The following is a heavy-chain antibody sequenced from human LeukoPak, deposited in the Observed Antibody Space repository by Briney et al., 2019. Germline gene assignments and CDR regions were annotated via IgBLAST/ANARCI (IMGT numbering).Heavy chain of an antibody. CDR1: GFTFSSYA. J-gene: IGHJ4*02. CDR3: AKEDYDYVWGSRDIDY. D-gene: IGHD3-16*01. Sequence: GGSLRLSCAASGFTFSSYAMSWVRQAPGKGLEWVSTITGSGGNTYYAESVKGRFTISRGNSKNRLYLQMNSLRAEDTAVYYCAKEDYDYVWGSRDIDYWGQGTLVTVSS. V-gene: IGHV3-23*01. CDR2: ITGSGGNT.